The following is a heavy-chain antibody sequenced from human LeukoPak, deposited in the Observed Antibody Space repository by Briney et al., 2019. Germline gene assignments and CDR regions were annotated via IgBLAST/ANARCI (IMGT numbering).Heavy chain of an antibody. CDR1: GGTFSSYA. CDR3: ARSGDDYGDPNLFDY. Sequence: SVKVSCKASGGTFSSYAISWVRQAPGQGLEWMGGIIPIFGTASYAQKFQGRVTITADESTSTAYMELSSLRSEDTAVYYCARSGDDYGDPNLFDYWGQGTLSPSPQ. J-gene: IGHJ4*02. V-gene: IGHV1-69*13. D-gene: IGHD4-17*01. CDR2: IIPIFGTA.